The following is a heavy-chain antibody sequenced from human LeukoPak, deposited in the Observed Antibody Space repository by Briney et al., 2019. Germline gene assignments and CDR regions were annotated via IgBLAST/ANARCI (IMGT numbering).Heavy chain of an antibody. D-gene: IGHD4-17*01. CDR1: GGSISSYY. V-gene: IGHV4-4*07. Sequence: PSETLSLTCTVSGGSISSYYWSWIRQPPGKGLEWIGRIYTSGSTNYNPSLKSRVTMSVDTSKNQFSLKLSSVTAADTAVYYCARDMGYGDYDAFDIWGQGTMVTVSS. CDR3: ARDMGYGDYDAFDI. J-gene: IGHJ3*02. CDR2: IYTSGST.